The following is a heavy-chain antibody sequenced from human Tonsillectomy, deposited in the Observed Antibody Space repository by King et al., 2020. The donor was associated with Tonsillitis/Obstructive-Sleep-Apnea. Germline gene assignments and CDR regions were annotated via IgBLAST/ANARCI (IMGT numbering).Heavy chain of an antibody. CDR2: ISGSGYST. CDR3: AVNGSGWTLDS. D-gene: IGHD6-19*01. Sequence: VQLVESGGGLVQPGGSLRISCAASGFSFNTHAMTWVRQAPGKGLEWVSAISGSGYSTYYADSVKGRFTISRDNFMNTLYLQMNSLRAEDTAVYYCAVNGSGWTLDSWGQGTLVTVSS. J-gene: IGHJ4*02. V-gene: IGHV3-23*04. CDR1: GFSFNTHA.